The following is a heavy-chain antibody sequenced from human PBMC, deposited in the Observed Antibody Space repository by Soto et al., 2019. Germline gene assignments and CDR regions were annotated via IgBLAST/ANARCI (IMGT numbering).Heavy chain of an antibody. D-gene: IGHD3-22*01. V-gene: IGHV4-59*01. CDR1: GCSISSYH. CDR3: ARAGYYYDSSGSGGAFDI. CDR2: IYYSGST. Sequence: SETLSLTCTVSGCSISSYHWSWIRQPPGKGLEWIGYIYYSGSTNYNPSLKSRVTISVDTSKNQFSLKLSSVTAADTAVYYCARAGYYYDSSGSGGAFDIWGQGTMVTVSS. J-gene: IGHJ3*02.